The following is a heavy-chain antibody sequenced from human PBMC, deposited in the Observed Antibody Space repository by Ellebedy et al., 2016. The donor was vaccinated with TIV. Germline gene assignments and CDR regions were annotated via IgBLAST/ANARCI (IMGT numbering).Heavy chain of an antibody. CDR2: INTDGSTT. Sequence: PGGSLRLSCAASGFTFSSYWMHWVRQAPGKGLVWVSHINTDGSTTNYADSVKGRFTISRDNAKNTLYLQMNSLRAEDTAVYYCARLGGHGYSYGLDYWGQGILVIVSS. J-gene: IGHJ4*02. V-gene: IGHV3-74*01. CDR3: ARLGGHGYSYGLDY. D-gene: IGHD5-18*01. CDR1: GFTFSSYW.